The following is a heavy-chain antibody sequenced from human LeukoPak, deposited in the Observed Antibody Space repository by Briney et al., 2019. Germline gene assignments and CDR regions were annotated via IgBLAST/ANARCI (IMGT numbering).Heavy chain of an antibody. CDR1: GGTFSSHA. V-gene: IGHV1-69*05. Sequence: SVKVSCKASGGTFSSHAISWVRQAPGQGLEWMGGINPIFHTPTYAKKFQGRLTITKDESMSTASMDLSSLISDDTAVYYCARGRTTGEFDYWGQGSLVTVSS. CDR2: INPIFHTP. CDR3: ARGRTTGEFDY. J-gene: IGHJ4*02. D-gene: IGHD4-11*01.